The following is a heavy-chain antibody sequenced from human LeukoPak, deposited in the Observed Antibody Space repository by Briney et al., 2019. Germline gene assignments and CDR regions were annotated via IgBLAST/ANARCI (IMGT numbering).Heavy chain of an antibody. V-gene: IGHV1-2*04. D-gene: IGHD4-23*01. Sequence: GASVKVSCKASGYTFTGYYMHWVRQAPGQGLEWMGWINPNSGGTNYAQKFQGWVTMTRDTSISTAYMELSSLRSEDTAVYYCARGWLAETTVVTPYNYWGQGTLVTVSS. J-gene: IGHJ4*02. CDR2: INPNSGGT. CDR1: GYTFTGYY. CDR3: ARGWLAETTVVTPYNY.